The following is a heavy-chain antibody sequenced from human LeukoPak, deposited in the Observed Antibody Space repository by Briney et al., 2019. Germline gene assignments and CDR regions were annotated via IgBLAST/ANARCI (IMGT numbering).Heavy chain of an antibody. CDR1: GGSFSGYY. V-gene: IGHV4-34*01. CDR2: INHSGST. J-gene: IGHJ4*02. CDR3: ARATFDY. Sequence: SETLSLTCAVYGGSFSGYYWSWIRQPPGKGLEWIGEINHSGSTNYNPSLKSRVTISVDTSKNQFSLKLSSVTAADTAVYYCARATFDYWGQGTLVTVSS.